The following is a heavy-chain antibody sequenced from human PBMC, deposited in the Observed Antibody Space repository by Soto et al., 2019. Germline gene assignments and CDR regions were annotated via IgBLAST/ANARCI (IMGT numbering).Heavy chain of an antibody. CDR3: ARDYRYCSSTSCQTPRTVDY. J-gene: IGHJ4*02. D-gene: IGHD2-2*01. CDR1: GYTFTSYG. Sequence: QVQLVQSGAEVKKPGASVKVSCKASGYTFTSYGISWVRQAPGQGLEWMGWISAYNGNTNYAQKLQGRVTMTTDTSTSTAYMELRSLRSDDTAVYYCARDYRYCSSTSCQTPRTVDYWGQGTLVTVSS. CDR2: ISAYNGNT. V-gene: IGHV1-18*01.